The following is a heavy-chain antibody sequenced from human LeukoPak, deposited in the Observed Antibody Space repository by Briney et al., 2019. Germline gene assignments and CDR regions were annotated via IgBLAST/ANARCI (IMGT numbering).Heavy chain of an antibody. V-gene: IGHV3-30*04. Sequence: GGSLRLSCAASGFTFSSYAMHWVRQAPGKGLEWVAAISFDGSNKYYADSVKGRFTISRDNSKNTLYLQMNSLRAEDTAVYYCAKDTAIVVVVAAIGSLDNWGQGTLVTVSS. D-gene: IGHD2-15*01. J-gene: IGHJ4*02. CDR1: GFTFSSYA. CDR3: AKDTAIVVVVAAIGSLDN. CDR2: ISFDGSNK.